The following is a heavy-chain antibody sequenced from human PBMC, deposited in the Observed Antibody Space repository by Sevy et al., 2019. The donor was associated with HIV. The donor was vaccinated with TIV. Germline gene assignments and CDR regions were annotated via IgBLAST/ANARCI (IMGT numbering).Heavy chain of an antibody. D-gene: IGHD3-10*01. CDR1: GFTFSTYM. J-gene: IGHJ3*01. V-gene: IGHV3-21*01. CDR2: ISGSSNYI. CDR3: ARPYGSGSWEAFDL. Sequence: GGSLRLSCAASGFTFSTYMMNWVRQAPGKGLEWVSSISGSSNYIYYADSVKGRFTISRDNAKNSLFLQMNSLRVEDTAVYYCARPYGSGSWEAFDLWGQVTMVTVSS.